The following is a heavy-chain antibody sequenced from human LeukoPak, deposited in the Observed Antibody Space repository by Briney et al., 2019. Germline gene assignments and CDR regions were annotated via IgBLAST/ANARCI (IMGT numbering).Heavy chain of an antibody. CDR2: ISSSSSYI. Sequence: GGSLRLSCAASGFTFSSYSMNWVRQAPGKRLEWVSSISSSSSYIYYADSVKGRFTISRDNAKNSLYLQMNSLRAEDTAVYYCARARGQWPANWFDPWGQGTLVTVSS. V-gene: IGHV3-21*01. J-gene: IGHJ5*02. CDR3: ARARGQWPANWFDP. CDR1: GFTFSSYS. D-gene: IGHD6-19*01.